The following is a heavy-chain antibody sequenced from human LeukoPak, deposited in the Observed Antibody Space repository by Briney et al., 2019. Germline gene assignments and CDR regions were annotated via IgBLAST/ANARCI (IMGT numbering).Heavy chain of an antibody. J-gene: IGHJ4*02. V-gene: IGHV3-30*18. CDR2: KSYDGRNK. CDR3: AKDGAGYSSSWYGDY. D-gene: IGHD6-13*01. Sequence: PGGSLRLSCAASGFTFSSYGMHWVRQAPGKGLEWVAVKSYDGRNKYYADSVKGRFTISRDNSKNTLYLQMNSLRAEDTAVYYCAKDGAGYSSSWYGDYWGQGTLVTVSS. CDR1: GFTFSSYG.